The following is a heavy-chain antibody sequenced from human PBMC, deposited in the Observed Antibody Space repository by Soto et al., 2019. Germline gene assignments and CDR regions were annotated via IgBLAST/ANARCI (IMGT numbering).Heavy chain of an antibody. V-gene: IGHV2-26*01. D-gene: IGHD6-19*01. CDR2: IFSNDEK. J-gene: IGHJ4*02. CDR3: ARIGSSGWSHFDS. Sequence: QVTLKESGPVLVKPTETLTLTCTVSGFSLSNARMGVSWIRQPPGKALEWLAHIFSNDEKSYNTSLKSKLTISKDTSKSQVVLTMTNVDPVDTATYYCARIGSSGWSHFDSWGQGALVTVSS. CDR1: GFSLSNARMG.